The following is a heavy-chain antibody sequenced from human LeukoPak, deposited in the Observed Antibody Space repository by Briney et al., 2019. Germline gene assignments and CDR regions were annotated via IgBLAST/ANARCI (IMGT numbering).Heavy chain of an antibody. D-gene: IGHD2-2*01. CDR2: ISSSSSTI. CDR1: GFTFSSYS. CDR3: AKDLHRDIVVVPAANWFDP. Sequence: PGGSLRLSCAASGFTFSSYSMNWVRQAPGKGLEWVSYISSSSSTIYYADSVKGRFTISRDNAKNSLYLQMNSLRAEDTAVYYCAKDLHRDIVVVPAANWFDPWGQGTLVTVSS. J-gene: IGHJ5*02. V-gene: IGHV3-48*04.